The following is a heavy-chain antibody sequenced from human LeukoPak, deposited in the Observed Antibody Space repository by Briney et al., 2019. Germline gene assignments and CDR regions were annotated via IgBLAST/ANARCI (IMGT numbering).Heavy chain of an antibody. CDR3: ARVGRSGWDFDH. V-gene: IGHV3-7*01. Sequence: GGSLRLSCVASGFTFSGNWMTWVRQAPGKGLEWLAIINEGGGLTYYVDSVKGRFTISRDNANNSLFLQLISLTVDDTPVYYCARVGRSGWDFDHWGQGTLVTVSS. CDR1: GFTFSGNW. D-gene: IGHD6-19*01. CDR2: INEGGGLT. J-gene: IGHJ4*02.